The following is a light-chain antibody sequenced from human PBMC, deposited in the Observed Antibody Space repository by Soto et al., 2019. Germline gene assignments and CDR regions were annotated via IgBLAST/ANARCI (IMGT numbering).Light chain of an antibody. CDR3: HQRKSWPRT. J-gene: IGKJ1*01. CDR1: QTVSGK. V-gene: IGKV3-11*01. Sequence: EIVVTQSPATLSSSTGERATLSCRASQTVSGKLAWYQHKPGQAPRLLIYDTSNRATGIPARFSGSGSGTDFTLTISSLEPEHFAVYYCHQRKSWPRTFGQGT. CDR2: DTS.